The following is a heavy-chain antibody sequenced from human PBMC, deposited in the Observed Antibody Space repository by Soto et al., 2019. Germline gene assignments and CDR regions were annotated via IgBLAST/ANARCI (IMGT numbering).Heavy chain of an antibody. D-gene: IGHD3-22*01. CDR1: VPSNNSGANH. V-gene: IGHV4-30-2*01. CDR3: ARDPGYFDTTGYNTPVGAFDL. J-gene: IGHJ3*01. Sequence: PSETLSLACVASVPSNNSGANHGNGSPQPPGPGLEWTSYIYHIGRTKYNPSLKSRVTTSVDNSKNQFSLIPSSVSAADTAVYYCARDPGYFDTTGYNTPVGAFDLWGQGTMVTVSS. CDR2: IYHIGRT.